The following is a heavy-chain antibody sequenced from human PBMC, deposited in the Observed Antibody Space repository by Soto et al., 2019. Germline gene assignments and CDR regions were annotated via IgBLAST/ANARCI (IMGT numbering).Heavy chain of an antibody. CDR3: ARGLNGYLYYFDY. CDR2: INAGNGNT. V-gene: IGHV1-3*01. J-gene: IGHJ4*02. Sequence: QVQLVQSGAEVKKPGASVKVSCKASGYTFTSYAMHWVRQAPGQRLEWMGWINAGNGNTKYSPKFQGRVTITRDTSASTAYMELSSLRSEDTAVYYCARGLNGYLYYFDYWGQGTLVTVSS. D-gene: IGHD5-18*01. CDR1: GYTFTSYA.